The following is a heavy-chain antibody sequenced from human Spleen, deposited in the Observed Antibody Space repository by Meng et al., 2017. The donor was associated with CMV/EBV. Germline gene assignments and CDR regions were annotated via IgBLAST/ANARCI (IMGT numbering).Heavy chain of an antibody. CDR3: ARGGYWFDP. Sequence: GSLRLSCTVSGGSISSSSYYWGWIRQPPGKGLEWIGSIYYSGSTYYNPSLKSRVTISVDTSKNQFSLKLSSVTAADTAVYYCARGGYWFDPWGQGTLVTVSS. V-gene: IGHV4-39*07. CDR1: GGSISSSSYY. J-gene: IGHJ5*02. CDR2: IYYSGST.